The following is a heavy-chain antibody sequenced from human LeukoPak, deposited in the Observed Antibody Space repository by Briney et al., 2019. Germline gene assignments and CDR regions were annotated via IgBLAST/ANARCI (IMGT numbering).Heavy chain of an antibody. V-gene: IGHV3-74*01. CDR3: TRGSPGYSSSWLDF. CDR1: AFTFSSYW. D-gene: IGHD6-13*01. Sequence: PGGSLRLSCATSAFTFSSYWMHWVRQAPGKGLVWVSRINSDGSSRSYADYVKGRFTISRDDAKNTLYLQMSSLSVDDTAMYYCTRGSPGYSSSWLDFWGQGILVTVSS. CDR2: INSDGSSR. J-gene: IGHJ4*02.